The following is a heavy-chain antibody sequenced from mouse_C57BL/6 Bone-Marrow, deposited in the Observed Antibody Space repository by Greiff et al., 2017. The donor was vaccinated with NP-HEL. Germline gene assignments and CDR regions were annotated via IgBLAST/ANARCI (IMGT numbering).Heavy chain of an antibody. Sequence: QVQLQQSGAELVRPGTSVKLSCKASGYTFTSYWMHWVKQRPGQGLEWIGVIDPSDSYTNYNQKFKGKATLTVDTSSSTAYMQLSSLPSEDSAVYYCAREETLDYFDYWGQGTTLTVSS. J-gene: IGHJ2*01. D-gene: IGHD4-1*01. CDR1: GYTFTSYW. V-gene: IGHV1-59*01. CDR3: AREETLDYFDY. CDR2: IDPSDSYT.